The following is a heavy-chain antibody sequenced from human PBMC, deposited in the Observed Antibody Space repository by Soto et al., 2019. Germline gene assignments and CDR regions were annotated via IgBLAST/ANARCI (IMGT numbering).Heavy chain of an antibody. CDR3: ARAGSTWRYFFDY. Sequence: QVQLQESGPGLVKPSETLSLTCTVSGGSISSYYWTWIRQPPGKGLEWVGYVYYSGTTYYNPSLQSRVTISVDTSQNQFSLKAKSVTAADTAIYYCARAGSTWRYFFDYWGQGSLVTVSS. V-gene: IGHV4-59*01. CDR2: VYYSGTT. CDR1: GGSISSYY. D-gene: IGHD6-13*01. J-gene: IGHJ4*02.